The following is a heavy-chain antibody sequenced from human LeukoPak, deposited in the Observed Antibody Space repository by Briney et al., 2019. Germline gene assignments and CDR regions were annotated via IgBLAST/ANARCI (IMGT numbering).Heavy chain of an antibody. V-gene: IGHV1-18*01. CDR3: ARGGVGAEFDY. Sequence: GASVKVSCKPSGYTFTSYALSWVRQAPGQGLEWMGWISTYSGNTNYAQKLQGRITMTIETSTSTAYMELRSLRSDDTAVYYCARGGVGAEFDYWGQGTLVTVSS. J-gene: IGHJ4*02. CDR1: GYTFTSYA. D-gene: IGHD1-26*01. CDR2: ISTYSGNT.